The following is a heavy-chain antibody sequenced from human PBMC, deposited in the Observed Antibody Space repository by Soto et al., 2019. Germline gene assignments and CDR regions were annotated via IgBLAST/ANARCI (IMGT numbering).Heavy chain of an antibody. V-gene: IGHV3-15*01. D-gene: IGHD3-22*01. CDR2: IKSKTDGGTT. Sequence: GGSLRLSCAVSGFTFSDYWMSWVRQAPGKGLEWVGRIKSKTDGGTTDYAAPVKGRFTISRDDSKNTLYLQMNSLKTEDTAVYYCTTDPVTMIVVVPSSGWGQGTLVTVSS. CDR3: TTDPVTMIVVVPSSG. CDR1: GFTFSDYW. J-gene: IGHJ4*02.